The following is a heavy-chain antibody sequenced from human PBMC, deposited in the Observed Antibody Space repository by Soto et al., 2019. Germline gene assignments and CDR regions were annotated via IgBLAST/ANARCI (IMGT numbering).Heavy chain of an antibody. CDR2: IIPIFGTA. Sequence: ASAKVSCKASGGTFSSYAISWVRPAPGQGLEWMGGIIPIFGTANYAQKFQGRVTITADESTSTAYMELSSLRSEDTAVYYCARGLLRSIAVAGREYFQHWGQGTLVTVSS. J-gene: IGHJ1*01. D-gene: IGHD6-19*01. V-gene: IGHV1-69*13. CDR3: ARGLLRSIAVAGREYFQH. CDR1: GGTFSSYA.